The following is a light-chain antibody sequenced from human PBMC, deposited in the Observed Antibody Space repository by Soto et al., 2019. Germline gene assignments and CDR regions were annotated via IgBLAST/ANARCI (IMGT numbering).Light chain of an antibody. CDR3: QHSGDFRWT. J-gene: IGKJ1*01. Sequence: EIVLTQSPGTLSLSPGERATLSCRASQSVTSNYLAWYQQKPGQAPGLLIYGASSRATGIPDRFSGSGSGTDFTLTISRLEPEDFAVYYCQHSGDFRWTFGLGTKVEVK. CDR2: GAS. V-gene: IGKV3-20*01. CDR1: QSVTSNY.